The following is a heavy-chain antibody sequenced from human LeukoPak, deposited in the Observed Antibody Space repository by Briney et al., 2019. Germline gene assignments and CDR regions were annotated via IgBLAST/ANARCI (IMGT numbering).Heavy chain of an antibody. J-gene: IGHJ6*02. CDR3: ARERIVVVVAAPNYYYGMDV. Sequence: ASVKVSCKASGYTFTGYYMHWVRQAPGQGLEWMGRINPNSGGTNYAQKFQGRVTITADESTSTAYMELSSLRSEDTAVYYCARERIVVVVAAPNYYYGMDVWGQGTTVTVSS. V-gene: IGHV1-2*06. CDR2: INPNSGGT. D-gene: IGHD2-15*01. CDR1: GYTFTGYY.